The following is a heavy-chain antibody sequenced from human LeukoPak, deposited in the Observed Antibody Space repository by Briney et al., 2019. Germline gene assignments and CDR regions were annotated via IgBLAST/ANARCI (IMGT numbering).Heavy chain of an antibody. D-gene: IGHD4-17*01. V-gene: IGHV3-23*01. CDR1: GVNFSKYA. Sequence: PGGSLRLSCAASGVNFSKYAMSWVRQAPKKGLEWVSGISGSGGSTYYADSVKGRFTITRDNSKNTLYLQMSSLRAEDTAVYHCAKEVLDYEIPYWYFDLWGRGTQVTVSS. J-gene: IGHJ2*01. CDR3: AKEVLDYEIPYWYFDL. CDR2: ISGSGGST.